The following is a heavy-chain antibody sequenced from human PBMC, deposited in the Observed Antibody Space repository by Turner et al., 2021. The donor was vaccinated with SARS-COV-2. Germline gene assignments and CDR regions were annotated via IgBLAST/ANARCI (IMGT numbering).Heavy chain of an antibody. D-gene: IGHD5-12*01. CDR3: ARSVSWLQSLTVDY. V-gene: IGHV1-2*02. CDR1: GYTFAGYY. CDR2: INANSGGT. J-gene: IGHJ4*02. Sequence: QVQLVQSGAEVKKPGASVKVSCKASGYTFAGYYIHWVRPAPGQGLKCMGWINANSGGTSYAERLQGRVTMTGDTSISTAYMELSTLRSDDTAVYYCARSVSWLQSLTVDYWGQGTLVTVSS.